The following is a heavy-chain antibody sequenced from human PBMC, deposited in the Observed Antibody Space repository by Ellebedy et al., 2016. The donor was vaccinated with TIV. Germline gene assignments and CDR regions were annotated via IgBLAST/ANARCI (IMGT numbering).Heavy chain of an antibody. V-gene: IGHV4-34*01. J-gene: IGHJ3*02. CDR1: GGSFSGYY. CDR2: INHSGST. Sequence: MPSETLSLTCAVYGGSFSGYYWSWIRQPPGKGLEWIGEINHSGSTNYNPSLKSRVTISVDTSKNQFSLKLSSVTAADTAVYYCASLRIAAAGTWEDAFDIWGQGTMVTVSS. CDR3: ASLRIAAAGTWEDAFDI. D-gene: IGHD6-13*01.